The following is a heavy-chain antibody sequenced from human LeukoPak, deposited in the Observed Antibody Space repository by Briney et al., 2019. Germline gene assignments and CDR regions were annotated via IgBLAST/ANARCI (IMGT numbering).Heavy chain of an antibody. D-gene: IGHD6-13*01. V-gene: IGHV3-30*02. Sequence: GGSLRLSCAASGFTFSSYGMHWVRQAPGKGLEWAAFIRYDGSNKYYADSVKGRFTISRDNSKNTLYLQMNSLRAEDTAVYYCARDRAYIAAAGTFLDYWGQGTLVTVSS. CDR2: IRYDGSNK. CDR3: ARDRAYIAAAGTFLDY. J-gene: IGHJ4*02. CDR1: GFTFSSYG.